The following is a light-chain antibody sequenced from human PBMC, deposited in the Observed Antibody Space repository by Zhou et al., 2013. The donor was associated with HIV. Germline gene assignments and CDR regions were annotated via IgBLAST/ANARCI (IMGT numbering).Light chain of an antibody. J-gene: IGKJ4*01. CDR1: QSLSVY. V-gene: IGKV3-11*01. Sequence: EIVMTQSPATLSVSPGKRATLSCTASQSLSVYLAWYQHKPGLAPRLLIYDASKRATGVPARFSGSGSGTDFTLTISSLQPEDFAVYYCQQRSTWPRTLTFGGGTRV. CDR3: QQRSTWPRTLT. CDR2: DAS.